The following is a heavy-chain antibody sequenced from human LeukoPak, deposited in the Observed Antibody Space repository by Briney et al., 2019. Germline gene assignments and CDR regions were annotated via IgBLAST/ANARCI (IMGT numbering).Heavy chain of an antibody. CDR3: ARDPGDGMDV. J-gene: IGHJ6*02. CDR2: ISYDGSNK. Sequence: GGSLRLSCAASGFSFNNYAMHWVRQAPGKGLEWVALISYDGSNKYYADSVKGRFTISRDNAKNSLYLQMNSLRAEDTAVYYCARDPGDGMDVWGQGTTVTVSS. V-gene: IGHV3-30-3*01. D-gene: IGHD3-10*01. CDR1: GFSFNNYA.